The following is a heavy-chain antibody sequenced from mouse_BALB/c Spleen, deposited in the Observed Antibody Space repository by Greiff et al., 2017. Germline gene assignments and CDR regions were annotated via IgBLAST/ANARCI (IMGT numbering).Heavy chain of an antibody. CDR3: ARRGNPAFAY. J-gene: IGHJ3*01. CDR1: GFTFSSYG. Sequence: EVQGVESGGDLVKPGGSLKLSCAASGFTFSSYGMSWVRQTPDKRLEWVATISSGGSYTYYPDSVKGRFTISRDNAKNTLYLQMSSLKSEDTAMYYCARRGNPAFAYWGQGTLVTVSA. V-gene: IGHV5-6*01. CDR2: ISSGGSYT.